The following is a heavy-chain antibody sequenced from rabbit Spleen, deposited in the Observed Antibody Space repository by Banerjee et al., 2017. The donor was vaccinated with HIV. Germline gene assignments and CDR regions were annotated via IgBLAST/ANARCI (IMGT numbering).Heavy chain of an antibody. Sequence: QSLEESGGDLVQPEGSLTLTCKASGVSLNDKDVMCWVRQAPGKGLEWIACIDIGSSGSTYYASWAKGRFTISKTSSTTVTLQMTSPTAADTATYFCARDLDGVIGWNFGWWGQGTLVTVS. J-gene: IGHJ4*01. CDR2: IDIGSSGST. D-gene: IGHD1-1*01. V-gene: IGHV1S40*01. CDR3: ARDLDGVIGWNFGW. CDR1: GVSLNDKDV.